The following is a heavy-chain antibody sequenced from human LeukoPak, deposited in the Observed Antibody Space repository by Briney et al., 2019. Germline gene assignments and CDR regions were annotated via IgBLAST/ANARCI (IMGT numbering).Heavy chain of an antibody. D-gene: IGHD6-19*01. Sequence: ASVKVSCEASGYTFTSYGISWVRQAPGQGLEWMGWISAYNGNTNYAQKLQGRVTITADKSTSTAYMELSSLRSEDTAVYYCARTLRGYSSGWYLNWFDPWGQGTLVTVSS. CDR2: ISAYNGNT. CDR1: GYTFTSYG. V-gene: IGHV1-18*01. J-gene: IGHJ5*02. CDR3: ARTLRGYSSGWYLNWFDP.